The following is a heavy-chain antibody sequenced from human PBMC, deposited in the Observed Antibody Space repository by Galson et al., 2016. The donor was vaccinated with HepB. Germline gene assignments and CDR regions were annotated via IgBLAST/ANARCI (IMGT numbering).Heavy chain of an antibody. CDR3: AREDYYYMDV. J-gene: IGHJ6*03. Sequence: SLRLSCAASGFTFSSYAMSWVRQAPGKGLQWVSTIGGSDGKTYYADSVKGRLTISRDNAKNLVYLQMNSLRDEDTAVYYCAREDYYYMDVWGKGTTVTVSS. CDR1: GFTFSSYA. CDR2: IGGSDGKT. V-gene: IGHV3-23*01.